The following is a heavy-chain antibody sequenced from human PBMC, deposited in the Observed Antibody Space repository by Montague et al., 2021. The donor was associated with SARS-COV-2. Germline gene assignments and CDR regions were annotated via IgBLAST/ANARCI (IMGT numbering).Heavy chain of an antibody. CDR1: GFTFSSYS. CDR3: ARVPRIRFMENYYYYMDV. J-gene: IGHJ6*03. D-gene: IGHD3-16*01. CDR2: ISSSSSYI. Sequence: SLRLSCAASGFTFSSYSMNWVRQAPGKGLEWVSSISSSSSYIYYADSVKGRFTISRGNAKNSLYLQMNSLRAEDTAVYYCARVPRIRFMENYYYYMDVWGKGTTVTVSS. V-gene: IGHV3-21*01.